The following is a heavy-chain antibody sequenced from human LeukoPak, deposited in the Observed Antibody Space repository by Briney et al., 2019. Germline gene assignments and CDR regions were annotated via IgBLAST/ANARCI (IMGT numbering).Heavy chain of an antibody. CDR2: INHSGST. CDR1: GGSFSGYY. CDR3: ARGSQARDYDSSGYLTWFDP. D-gene: IGHD3-22*01. Sequence: SETLSLTCAVYGGSFSGYYWSWIRQPPGKGLEWIGEINHSGSTNYSPSLKSRVTISVDTSKNQFSLKLSSVTAADTAVYYCARGSQARDYDSSGYLTWFDPGSQGTLVTVS. J-gene: IGHJ5*02. V-gene: IGHV4-34*01.